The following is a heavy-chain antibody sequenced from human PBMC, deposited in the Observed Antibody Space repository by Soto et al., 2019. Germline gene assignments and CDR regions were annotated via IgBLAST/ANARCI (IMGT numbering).Heavy chain of an antibody. V-gene: IGHV1-18*01. D-gene: IGHD7-27*01. CDR1: GYTFTSYG. Sequence: GASVKVSCKASGYTFTSYGISWVRQAPGQGLEWMGWISAYNGNTNYAQKPQGRVTMTTDTSTSTAYMELRSLRSDDTAVYYCARQKLGQGMGGGTRGNYWGQGTLVTVSS. CDR2: ISAYNGNT. CDR3: ARQKLGQGMGGGTRGNY. J-gene: IGHJ4*02.